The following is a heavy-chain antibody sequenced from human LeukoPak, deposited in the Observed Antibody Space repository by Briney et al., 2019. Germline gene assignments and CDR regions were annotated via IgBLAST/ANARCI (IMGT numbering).Heavy chain of an antibody. J-gene: IGHJ5*02. V-gene: IGHV5-51*01. CDR2: IYPGDSDT. Sequence: GESLKISCKGSGYSFTSYRIGWVRQMPGKGLEWMGIIYPGDSDTRYSPSFQGQVTISADKSISTAYLQWSSLKASDTAMYYCARGYYGSGSYNHNWFDPWGQGTLVTVSS. CDR3: ARGYYGSGSYNHNWFDP. D-gene: IGHD3-10*01. CDR1: GYSFTSYR.